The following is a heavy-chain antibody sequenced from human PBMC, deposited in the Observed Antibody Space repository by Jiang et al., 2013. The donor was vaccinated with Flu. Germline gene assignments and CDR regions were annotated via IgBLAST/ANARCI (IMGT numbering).Heavy chain of an antibody. CDR2: ISTNTGNP. J-gene: IGHJ1*01. CDR1: GYTFTSYA. Sequence: QSGSELKKPGASVKVSCKTSGYTFTSYAMNWVRQAPGQGLEWMGWISTNTGNPTYAQGFTGRFVFSLDTSVSTSYLQISSLKAEDTAVYYCARVGAAAGPKYFQHWGQGTLVTVSS. V-gene: IGHV7-4-1*02. CDR3: ARVGAAAGPKYFQH. D-gene: IGHD6-13*01.